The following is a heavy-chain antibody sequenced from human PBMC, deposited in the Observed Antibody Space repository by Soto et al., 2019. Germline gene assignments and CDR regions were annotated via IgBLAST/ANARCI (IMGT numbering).Heavy chain of an antibody. CDR1: GDSISSDKW. J-gene: IGHJ4*02. CDR2: IHHRGTT. D-gene: IGHD2-21*02. V-gene: IGHV4-4*02. Sequence: QVQLQESGPGLVKPSGTLSLTCDVSGDSISSDKWWSWVRQSPGRGLEWIGEIHHRGTTNCNPSLKSRVPISIEKSKNQFSLEMTSLTAADTAIYYCARGGDWKFDFWGQGSLVTVSS. CDR3: ARGGDWKFDF.